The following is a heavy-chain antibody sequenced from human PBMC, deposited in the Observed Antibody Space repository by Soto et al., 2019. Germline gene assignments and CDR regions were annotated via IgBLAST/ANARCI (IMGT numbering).Heavy chain of an antibody. CDR1: GVRSGVSA. D-gene: IGHD3-3*01. V-gene: IGHV3-73*01. CDR3: ARVRFGVVKGGYYYYGMGV. J-gene: IGHJ6*02. CDR2: IRSKANNYAT. Sequence: VRLLSLWSTAAGVRSGVSAMRWVRKESANGLEWVGRIRSKANNYATAYAASVRGRFTISRDDSKNTAYLEMSSLRSEDTAVYYCARVRFGVVKGGYYYYGMGVWGQGTTVNV.